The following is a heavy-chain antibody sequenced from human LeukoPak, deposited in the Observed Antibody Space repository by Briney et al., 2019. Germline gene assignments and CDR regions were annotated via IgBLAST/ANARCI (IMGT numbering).Heavy chain of an antibody. CDR1: GYTLTELS. CDR3: ATGGPVLLLFGR. D-gene: IGHD3-10*01. V-gene: IGHV1-24*01. J-gene: IGHJ4*02. Sequence: GASVKVSCKVSGYTLTELSIHWVRQAPGKGLEWMGGFDPEDGETIYAQKFQGRVTMTEDTSTDTAYMELSSLRSEDTAVYYCATGGPVLLLFGRWGQGTLVTVSS. CDR2: FDPEDGET.